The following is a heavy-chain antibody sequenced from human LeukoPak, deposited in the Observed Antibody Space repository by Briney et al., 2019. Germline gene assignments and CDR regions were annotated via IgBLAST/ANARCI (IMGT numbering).Heavy chain of an antibody. Sequence: GRSLRLSCAASGFTFNTYAIHWVRQAPGKGLEWVAVISYDGGSEYYADSVKGRFTISRDNSKNTLYLQMNSLRAEDTAVYYCAKGAAARYGVDYWGQGTLVTVSS. CDR3: AKGAAARYGVDY. CDR2: ISYDGGSE. V-gene: IGHV3-30-3*01. CDR1: GFTFNTYA. D-gene: IGHD6-13*01. J-gene: IGHJ4*02.